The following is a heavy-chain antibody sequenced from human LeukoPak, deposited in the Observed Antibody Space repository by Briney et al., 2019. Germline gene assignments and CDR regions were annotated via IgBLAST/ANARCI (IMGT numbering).Heavy chain of an antibody. D-gene: IGHD3-22*01. V-gene: IGHV4-34*01. CDR3: AREKPHFDSSGYSMNTFDY. Sequence: PSETLSLTCAVYGGSFSGYYWSWIRQPPGKGLEWIGEINHRGSTNYNPSLKSRVTISVDTSKNQFSLKLSSVTAADTAVYYCAREKPHFDSSGYSMNTFDYWGQGTLVTVSS. CDR2: INHRGST. J-gene: IGHJ4*02. CDR1: GGSFSGYY.